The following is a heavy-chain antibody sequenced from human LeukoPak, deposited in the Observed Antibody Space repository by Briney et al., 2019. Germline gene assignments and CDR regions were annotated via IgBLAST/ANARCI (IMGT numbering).Heavy chain of an antibody. J-gene: IGHJ4*02. D-gene: IGHD6-13*01. V-gene: IGHV3-7*01. CDR3: ARANNSSWHN. CDR1: GFTSSSNW. CDR2: IKPDGSAQ. Sequence: GSLRLSCATSGFTSSSNWVSLVRHVSGGGLDWVANIKPDGSAQYYAASVKGRFTVSRDNAKNSLYLQMNSLRVEDTAVYYCARANNSSWHNWGQGTLVTVSA.